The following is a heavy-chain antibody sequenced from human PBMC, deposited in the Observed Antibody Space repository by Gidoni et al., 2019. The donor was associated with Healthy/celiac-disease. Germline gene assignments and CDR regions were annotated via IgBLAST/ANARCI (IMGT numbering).Heavy chain of an antibody. D-gene: IGHD3-9*01. Sequence: QVQLVESGGGVVQPGRSLRFYCAASGLSFSSYGMHWVRHAPGKGLEWVAVIWYDGSNKYYADSVKGRFTISRDNSKNTRYLQMNSLRAEDTAVYYCAREHYDILTGKGYYGMDVWGQGTTVTVSS. V-gene: IGHV3-33*01. J-gene: IGHJ6*02. CDR1: GLSFSSYG. CDR2: IWYDGSNK. CDR3: AREHYDILTGKGYYGMDV.